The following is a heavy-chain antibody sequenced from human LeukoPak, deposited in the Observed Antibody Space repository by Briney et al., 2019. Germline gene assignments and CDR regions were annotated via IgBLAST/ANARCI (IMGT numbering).Heavy chain of an antibody. CDR2: ISYTADT. CDR3: ARDSRTLSSGWLDRFDP. CDR1: GGSISTSNYY. V-gene: IGHV4-61*01. J-gene: IGHJ5*02. Sequence: SETLSLTCTVSGGSISTSNYYWGWIRQPPGKGLEWIGHISYTADTNYNPSLESRVTMSVDTSKNQFSLKVTSVTAADTAVYYCARDSRTLSSGWLDRFDPWGQGTLVTVSS. D-gene: IGHD6-19*01.